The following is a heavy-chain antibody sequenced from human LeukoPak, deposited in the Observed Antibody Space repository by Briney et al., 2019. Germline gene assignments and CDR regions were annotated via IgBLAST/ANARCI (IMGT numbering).Heavy chain of an antibody. Sequence: GGSLRLSCAASGFTFSSYWMNWDRQAPGKGLEWVASINHNGNVNYYVDSVKGRFTISRDNAKNSLYLQMSNLRAEDTAVYFCARGGGLDVWGQGATVTVSS. CDR3: ARGGGLDV. CDR1: GFTFSSYW. CDR2: INHNGNVN. J-gene: IGHJ6*02. D-gene: IGHD3-16*01. V-gene: IGHV3-7*03.